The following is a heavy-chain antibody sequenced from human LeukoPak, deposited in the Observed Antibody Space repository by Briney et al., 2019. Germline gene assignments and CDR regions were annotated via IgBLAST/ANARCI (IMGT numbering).Heavy chain of an antibody. CDR2: INHSGST. Sequence: SETLSLTCAVYGGSFSGYYWSWIRQPPGKGLGWIGEINHSGSTNYNPSLKSRVTISVDTSKNQFSLKLSSVTAADTAVYYCARGIVVVPAAMPDYYYGMDVWGQGTTVAVSS. V-gene: IGHV4-34*01. J-gene: IGHJ6*02. CDR1: GGSFSGYY. CDR3: ARGIVVVPAAMPDYYYGMDV. D-gene: IGHD2-2*01.